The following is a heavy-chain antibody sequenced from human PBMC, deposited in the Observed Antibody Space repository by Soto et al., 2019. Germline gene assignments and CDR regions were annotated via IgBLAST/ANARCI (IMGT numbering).Heavy chain of an antibody. D-gene: IGHD4-17*01. J-gene: IGHJ6*03. CDR3: ARATVTTTFGYYFMDV. CDR2: IYSGGST. Sequence: PWGSLRLSCAASGFTVSSNYMSWVRQAPGKGLEWVSVIYSGGSTYYADSVKGRFTISRDNSKNTLYLQMNSLRAEDTAVYYCARATVTTTFGYYFMDVWGKGTTVTGS. CDR1: GFTVSSNY. V-gene: IGHV3-66*01.